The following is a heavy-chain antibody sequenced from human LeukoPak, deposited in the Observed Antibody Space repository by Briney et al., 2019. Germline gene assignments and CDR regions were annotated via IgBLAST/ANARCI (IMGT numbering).Heavy chain of an antibody. J-gene: IGHJ4*02. CDR3: ARMRGVDTAMELDY. V-gene: IGHV1-2*02. D-gene: IGHD5-18*01. CDR2: INPNSGGT. Sequence: GASVKVSCKASGYTFTGYYMHWVRQAPGQGLEWMGWINPNSGGTNYAQKFQGRVTMTRDTSISTAYMELSRLRSDDTAVYYCARMRGVDTAMELDYWGQGTLVTVSS. CDR1: GYTFTGYY.